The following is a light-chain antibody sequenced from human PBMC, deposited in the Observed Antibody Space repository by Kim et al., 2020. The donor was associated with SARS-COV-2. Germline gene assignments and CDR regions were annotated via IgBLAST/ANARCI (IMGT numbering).Light chain of an antibody. CDR1: QSVSSY. Sequence: EIVLTQSPATLSLSPGERATLSCRASQSVSSYLSWYQQKPGQAPRLLIYDASNSATLTPARVSGSGSVTDFSLTISSLEPEDFAVYYCQQRSNSPPWTFGEGTKVDI. V-gene: IGKV3-11*01. CDR2: DAS. CDR3: QQRSNSPPWT. J-gene: IGKJ1*01.